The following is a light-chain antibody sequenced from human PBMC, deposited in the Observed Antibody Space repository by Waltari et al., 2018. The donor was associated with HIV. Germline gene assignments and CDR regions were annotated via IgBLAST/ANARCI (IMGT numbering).Light chain of an antibody. Sequence: EIVLTQSPGTLSLSPGERATLYCRASQSVSSSYLAWYQQKPGQAPRLLIYGASNRATGIPDRFSGSGSGTDFTLTINRLEPEDFAVYYCQQYGSSPLTFGQGTKLEIK. V-gene: IGKV3-20*01. J-gene: IGKJ2*01. CDR3: QQYGSSPLT. CDR2: GAS. CDR1: QSVSSSY.